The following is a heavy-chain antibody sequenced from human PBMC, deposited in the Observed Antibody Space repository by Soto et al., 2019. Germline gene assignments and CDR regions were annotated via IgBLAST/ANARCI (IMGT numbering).Heavy chain of an antibody. CDR3: ARDKTEYCSGGSCYSALAFDI. J-gene: IGHJ3*02. V-gene: IGHV1-69*04. D-gene: IGHD2-15*01. Sequence: SVKVSCKASGGTFSSYTISWVRQAPGQGLEWMGRIIPILGIANYARKFQGRVTITADTSTSTAYMELSSLRSEDTAVYYCARDKTEYCSGGSCYSALAFDIWGQGTMVTVSS. CDR2: IIPILGIA. CDR1: GGTFSSYT.